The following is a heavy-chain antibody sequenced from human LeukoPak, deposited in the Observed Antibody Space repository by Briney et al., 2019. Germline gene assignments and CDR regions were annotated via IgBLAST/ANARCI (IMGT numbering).Heavy chain of an antibody. CDR2: IYHSGST. CDR3: ARVESGYCSSTSCFNWFDP. J-gene: IGHJ5*02. CDR1: GYSISSGYY. D-gene: IGHD2-2*01. Sequence: SETLSLTCTVSGYSISSGYYWSWIRQPPGKGLEWIGNIYHSGSTNYNPSLKSRVTISVDTSKNQFSLKLSSVTAADTAVYYCARVESGYCSSTSCFNWFDPWGQGTLVTVSS. V-gene: IGHV4-38-2*02.